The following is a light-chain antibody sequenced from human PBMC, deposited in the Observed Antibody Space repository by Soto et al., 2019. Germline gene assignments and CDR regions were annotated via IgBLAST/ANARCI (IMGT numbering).Light chain of an antibody. Sequence: EIVLTQSPGTLSLSPGERATLSCRASQSLTNNYLAWYQQKPGQAPGLLIYAASSRATGIPDRFSGSGSETDFTLTISRLEPEDFAVYYCQQYGSSLPVTFGGGTNVEIK. CDR1: QSLTNNY. J-gene: IGKJ4*01. CDR3: QQYGSSLPVT. CDR2: AAS. V-gene: IGKV3-20*01.